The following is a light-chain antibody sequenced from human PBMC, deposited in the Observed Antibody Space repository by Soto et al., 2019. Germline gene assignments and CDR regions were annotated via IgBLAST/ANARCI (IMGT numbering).Light chain of an antibody. J-gene: IGLJ2*01. CDR1: RSNIGAGYD. CDR2: DNS. Sequence: QSVLTQPPSLSGAPGQRVTISCTGSRSNIGAGYDVHWYQHLPGTAPKVLIFDNSNRPSGVPDRFSGSKSGTSAFLAITGLQAEDAAVYYCHSYVVSLRGPAFGGGTKRTGL. V-gene: IGLV1-40*01. CDR3: HSYVVSLRGPA.